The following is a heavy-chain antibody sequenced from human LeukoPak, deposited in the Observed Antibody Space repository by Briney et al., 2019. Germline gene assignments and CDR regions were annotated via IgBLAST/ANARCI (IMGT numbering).Heavy chain of an antibody. Sequence: PSETLSLTCTVSGGSISSYYWSWSRQPPGKGLEWNGYINYSGSTNYNPSLMSRVTISVDTSRNQFSLKLTSVTAADTAVYYCARATDSNGWLFDYWGQGTLVTVSS. CDR1: GGSISSYY. J-gene: IGHJ4*02. V-gene: IGHV4-59*01. CDR3: ARATDSNGWLFDY. D-gene: IGHD6-19*01. CDR2: INYSGST.